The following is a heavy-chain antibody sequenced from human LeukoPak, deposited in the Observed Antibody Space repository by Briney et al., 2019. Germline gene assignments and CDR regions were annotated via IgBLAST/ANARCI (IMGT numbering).Heavy chain of an antibody. CDR3: ARAMYGADRIFDY. Sequence: SGTLSLTCGVSGGSISSNNWWSWVRQPPGKGLEWIGENYHGGSTNYNPSLKSRVTISVDKSKNQVSLRLSSVTAADTAVYYCARAMYGADRIFDYWGQGTLVTVSS. D-gene: IGHD3-10*02. V-gene: IGHV4-4*02. J-gene: IGHJ4*02. CDR1: GGSISSNNW. CDR2: NYHGGST.